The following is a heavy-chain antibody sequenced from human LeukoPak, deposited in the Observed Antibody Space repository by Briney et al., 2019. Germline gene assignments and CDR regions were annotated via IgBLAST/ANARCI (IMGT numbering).Heavy chain of an antibody. D-gene: IGHD2-15*01. Sequence: GGSLRLSCAASGFTFSSYSMNWVRQAPGKGLEWVSSISSSSYIYYADSVKGRFTISRDNAKNSLYLQMNSLRAEDTAVYYCARLGLGYCSGGSCYSIDYWGQGTLVTVSS. CDR2: ISSSSYI. J-gene: IGHJ4*02. CDR1: GFTFSSYS. CDR3: ARLGLGYCSGGSCYSIDY. V-gene: IGHV3-21*01.